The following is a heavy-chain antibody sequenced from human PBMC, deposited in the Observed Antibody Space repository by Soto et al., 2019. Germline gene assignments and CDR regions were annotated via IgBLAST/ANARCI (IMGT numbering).Heavy chain of an antibody. CDR2: ISSGGTTI. D-gene: IGHD3-3*01. Sequence: GGSLRLSCAASGFTFSSYEMNWVRQAPGKGLEWVSYISSGGTTIYYADSLKGRFTISRDNAKNSLYLQMNSLIADDTAIYYCARALDFWSGYLSDWGQGTQVTVSS. J-gene: IGHJ4*02. V-gene: IGHV3-48*03. CDR3: ARALDFWSGYLSD. CDR1: GFTFSSYE.